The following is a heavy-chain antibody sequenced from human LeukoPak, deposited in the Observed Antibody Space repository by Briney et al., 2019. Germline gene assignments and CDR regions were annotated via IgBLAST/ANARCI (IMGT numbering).Heavy chain of an antibody. CDR1: GFTFSSYG. CDR3: ARDASASPSGDFWSGFGAKYGMDV. Sequence: PGRSLRLSCAASGFTFSSYGMHWVRQAPGKGLEWVAVIWYDGSNKYYADSVKGRFTISRDNSKNTLYLQMNSLRAEDTAAYYCARDASASPSGDFWSGFGAKYGMDVWGQGTTVTVSS. CDR2: IWYDGSNK. J-gene: IGHJ6*02. D-gene: IGHD3-3*01. V-gene: IGHV3-33*01.